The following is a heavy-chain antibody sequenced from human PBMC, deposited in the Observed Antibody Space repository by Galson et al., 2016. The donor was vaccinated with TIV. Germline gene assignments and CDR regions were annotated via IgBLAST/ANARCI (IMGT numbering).Heavy chain of an antibody. CDR1: GYTLTSDY. CDR2: ISPSGGRT. CDR3: ARGITIFGVAIITAPFDY. V-gene: IGHV1-46*01. D-gene: IGHD3-3*01. J-gene: IGHJ4*02. Sequence: SVKVSCKASGYTLTSDYMHWVRQAPGQGLEWMGIISPSGGRTTYAQKFQGRVTMTRDTSTSTVYMDLSSLRSEDTAVFYCARGITIFGVAIITAPFDYGGQGTLVTVSS.